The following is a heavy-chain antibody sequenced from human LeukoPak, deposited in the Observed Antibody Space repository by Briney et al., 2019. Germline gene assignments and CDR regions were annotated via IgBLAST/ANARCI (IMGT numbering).Heavy chain of an antibody. CDR2: IYYSGST. V-gene: IGHV4-59*01. Sequence: SETLSLTCTVSGGSISSYYWSWIRQPPGKGLEWFGYIYYSGSTNYNPSLKSRVTISVDTSKNQFSLKLSSVTAADTAVYYCARDRVGAYGFDIWGQGTMVTVSS. CDR3: ARDRVGAYGFDI. J-gene: IGHJ3*02. CDR1: GGSISSYY. D-gene: IGHD1-26*01.